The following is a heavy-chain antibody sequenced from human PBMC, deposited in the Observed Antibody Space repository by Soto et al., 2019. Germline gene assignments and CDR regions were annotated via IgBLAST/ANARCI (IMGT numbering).Heavy chain of an antibody. V-gene: IGHV3-13*01. Sequence: GGSLRLSCAASGFTFSSYDMHWVRQATGKGLEWVSAIGTAGDTYYPGSVKGRFTISRENAKNSLYLQMNSLRAEDTAVYYCARDRGSGSIPYNWFDPWGQGTLVTVS. CDR3: ARDRGSGSIPYNWFDP. CDR2: IGTAGDT. CDR1: GFTFSSYD. J-gene: IGHJ5*02. D-gene: IGHD3-10*01.